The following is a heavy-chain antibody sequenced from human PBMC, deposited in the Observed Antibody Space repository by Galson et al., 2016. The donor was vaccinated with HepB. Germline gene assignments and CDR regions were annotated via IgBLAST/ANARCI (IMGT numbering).Heavy chain of an antibody. Sequence: SLRLSCAASGFTFSTYAMHWVRQAPGKGLEYVSGINSNGGDINYADSVKGRFTISRDNSENTLYFQMSGLRPEDTAVYYCVKGAASRPGYYFDLWGQGTLVTVSP. CDR3: VKGAASRPGYYFDL. D-gene: IGHD6-13*01. V-gene: IGHV3-64D*06. J-gene: IGHJ4*02. CDR2: INSNGGDI. CDR1: GFTFSTYA.